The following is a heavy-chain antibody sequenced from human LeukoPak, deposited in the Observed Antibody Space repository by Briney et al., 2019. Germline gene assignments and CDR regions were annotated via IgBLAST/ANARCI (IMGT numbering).Heavy chain of an antibody. Sequence: QPGGSLRLSCAASGFTFSSYGMHWVRQAPGKGLEWVAFIRYDGSNKYYADSVKGRFTISRDNSKNTLYLQMNSLRAEDTAVYYCAKDLERYCSGGSCYSEYFQHWGQGTLVTVSS. J-gene: IGHJ1*01. V-gene: IGHV3-30*02. CDR3: AKDLERYCSGGSCYSEYFQH. CDR1: GFTFSSYG. D-gene: IGHD2-15*01. CDR2: IRYDGSNK.